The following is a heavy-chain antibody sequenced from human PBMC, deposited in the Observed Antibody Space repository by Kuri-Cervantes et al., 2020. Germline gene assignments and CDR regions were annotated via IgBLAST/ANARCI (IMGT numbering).Heavy chain of an antibody. CDR1: GYTFTSYG. V-gene: IGHV1-46*01. CDR2: INPSGGST. J-gene: IGHJ6*02. CDR3: ARDLGGYSYGDYYHGMDV. Sequence: ASVKVSCKASGYTFTSYGISWMRQAPGQGLEWMGIINPSGGSTSYAQKFQGRVTMTRDTSTSTVYMELSSLRSEDTAVYYCARDLGGYSYGDYYHGMDVWGQGTTVTVSS. D-gene: IGHD5-18*01.